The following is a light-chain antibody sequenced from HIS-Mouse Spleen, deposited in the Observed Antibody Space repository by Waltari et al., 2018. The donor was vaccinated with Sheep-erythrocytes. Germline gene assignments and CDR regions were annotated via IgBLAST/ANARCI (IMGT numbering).Light chain of an antibody. Sequence: QSALTQPRSVSGSPGQSVTISCTGTSSDVGGYNYVYWYQQHPAKTPKLMIYDVSKRPSGVPDRFSGSKSGNTASLTISGLQAEDEADYYCCSYAGSYTFWVFGGGTKLTVL. V-gene: IGLV2-11*01. J-gene: IGLJ3*02. CDR2: DVS. CDR1: SSDVGGYNY. CDR3: CSYAGSYTFWV.